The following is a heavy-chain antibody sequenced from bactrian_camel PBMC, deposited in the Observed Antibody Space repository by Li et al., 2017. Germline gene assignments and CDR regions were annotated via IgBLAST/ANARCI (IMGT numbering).Heavy chain of an antibody. D-gene: IGHD1*01. CDR1: TYTYSSSF. CDR2: LISDGST. J-gene: IGHJ4*01. Sequence: HVQLVESGGGSVQAGGSLRLSCAATTYTYSSSFCSMGWYRQAPGKERELVSTLISDGSTRYTASVKGRFTIGQGNAKNTIYLQMSNLKPEDTAVYYCAEDPTFIDDCGSGRSQGTQVTVS. V-gene: IGHV3S53*01.